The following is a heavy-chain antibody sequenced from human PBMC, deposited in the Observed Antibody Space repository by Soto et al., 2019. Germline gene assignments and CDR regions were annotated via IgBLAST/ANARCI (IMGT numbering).Heavy chain of an antibody. J-gene: IGHJ4*02. Sequence: GGSLRLSCAASGFTFSDYYMSWIRQAPGKGLEWVSYITHSASTIYFADSVKGRFTISRDNAKNSLYLQMNSLRAEDTAVYYCARQRSNYALDYWGQGTLVTVS. CDR1: GFTFSDYY. CDR3: ARQRSNYALDY. D-gene: IGHD4-4*01. V-gene: IGHV3-11*01. CDR2: ITHSASTI.